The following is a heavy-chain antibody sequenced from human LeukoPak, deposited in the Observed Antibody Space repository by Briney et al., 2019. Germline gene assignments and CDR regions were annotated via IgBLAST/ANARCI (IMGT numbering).Heavy chain of an antibody. Sequence: GGSLRLSCAASGFTFNNAWMSWVRQAPGKGLEWVGRIKSKTNGGTTDYAAPVKGRFTISRDDSKNTLYLQMNSLKTEDTAVFYCTTCLLAYSFDYWGQGTLVTVSS. J-gene: IGHJ4*02. CDR1: GFTFNNAW. D-gene: IGHD2-15*01. V-gene: IGHV3-15*01. CDR2: IKSKTNGGTT. CDR3: TTCLLAYSFDY.